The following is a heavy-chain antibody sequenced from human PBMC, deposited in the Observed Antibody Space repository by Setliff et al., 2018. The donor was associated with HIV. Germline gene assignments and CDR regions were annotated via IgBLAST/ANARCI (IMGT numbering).Heavy chain of an antibody. V-gene: IGHV3-73*01. CDR1: GFTFSGSA. Sequence: PGGSPRLSCSASGFTFSGSALHWVRQASGKGLEWVGRIKTKPNDHATAHAASVKGRFTISRDDSQNTAYLQMNSLRTEDTAVYFCAVSPDGDCATTKCANWFDPWGQGTQVTV. CDR3: AVSPDGDCATTKCANWFDP. CDR2: IKTKPNDHAT. D-gene: IGHD4-17*01. J-gene: IGHJ5*02.